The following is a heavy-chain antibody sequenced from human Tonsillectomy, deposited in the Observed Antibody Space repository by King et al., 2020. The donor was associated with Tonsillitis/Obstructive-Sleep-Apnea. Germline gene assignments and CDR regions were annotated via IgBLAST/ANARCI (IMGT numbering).Heavy chain of an antibody. CDR1: GGTFSSYG. D-gene: IGHD3-22*01. CDR2: IITILDIA. V-gene: IGHV1-69*09. J-gene: IGHJ6*03. CDR3: ARGESNGYYRDYFYDMDV. Sequence: HVQLVESGAEVKKPGSSVKVSCKASGGTFSSYGFSWVRQAPGQGLEWMGRIITILDIAYYAQNFQGRVTITADKSTSTAYLELSSLRSEDTAVYYCARGESNGYYRDYFYDMDVWGKGTTVTVSS.